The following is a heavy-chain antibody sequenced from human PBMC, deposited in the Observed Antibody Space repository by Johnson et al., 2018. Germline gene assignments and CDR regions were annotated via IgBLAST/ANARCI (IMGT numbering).Heavy chain of an antibody. V-gene: IGHV4-4*07. CDR1: SDSMSGYY. D-gene: IGHD1-26*01. CDR3: ARDWGAHSAHFDY. Sequence: QVQLQESGPGLVKPSETLSLTCSVSSDSMSGYYWSWIRQPAGKGLEWIGQIYSSGATDYNPSLRNRVTMSVETSKNQFSLRLTSVTAADTAVYYCARDWGAHSAHFDYWVQGTLVTVSS. CDR2: IYSSGAT. J-gene: IGHJ4*02.